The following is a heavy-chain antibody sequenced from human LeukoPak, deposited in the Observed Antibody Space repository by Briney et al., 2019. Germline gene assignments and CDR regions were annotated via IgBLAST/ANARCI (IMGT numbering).Heavy chain of an antibody. V-gene: IGHV4-39*07. Sequence: SETLSLTCTVSGGSISSSSYYWGWIRQPPGKGLEWIGSIYYSGSTYYNPSLKSRVTISVDTSKNQFSLKLSSVTAADTAVYYCVRMGGSYQYYFDYWGQGTLVTVSS. D-gene: IGHD1-26*01. CDR2: IYYSGST. CDR1: GGSISSSSYY. CDR3: VRMGGSYQYYFDY. J-gene: IGHJ4*02.